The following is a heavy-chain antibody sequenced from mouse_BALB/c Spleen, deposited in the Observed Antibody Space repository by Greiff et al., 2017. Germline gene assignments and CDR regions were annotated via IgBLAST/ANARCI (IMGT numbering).Heavy chain of an antibody. CDR3: AREGDDDYYGYAMDY. V-gene: IGHV5-6-5*01. Sequence: EVKLLESGGGLVKPGGSLKLSCAASGFTFSSYSMSWVRQTPEKRLEWVASISSGGSTYYPDSVKGRFTISRDNARNILYLQMSSLRSEDTAMYYCAREGDDDYYGYAMDYWGQGTSVTVSS. J-gene: IGHJ4*01. D-gene: IGHD2-3*01. CDR2: ISSGGST. CDR1: GFTFSSYS.